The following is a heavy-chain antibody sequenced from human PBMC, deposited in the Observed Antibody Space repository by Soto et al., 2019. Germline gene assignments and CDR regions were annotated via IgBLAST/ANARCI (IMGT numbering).Heavy chain of an antibody. CDR2: INPSGGST. V-gene: IGHV1-46*01. Sequence: ASVKVSCKASGYIFTSYYMHWVRQAPGQGLEWMGIINPSGGSTSYAQKFQGRVTMTRDTSTSTVYMELSSLRSEDTAVYYCARASRLTTAHYWGQVPLVTVSS. CDR3: ARASRLTTAHY. CDR1: GYIFTSYY. J-gene: IGHJ4*02. D-gene: IGHD4-4*01.